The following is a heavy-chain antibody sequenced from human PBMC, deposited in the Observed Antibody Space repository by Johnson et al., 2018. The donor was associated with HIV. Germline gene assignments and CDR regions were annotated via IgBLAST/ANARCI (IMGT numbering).Heavy chain of an antibody. Sequence: VQLVESGGGVVQPGRSLRLSCAASGFRFSTYALHWVRQTPGKGLEWVALISDDGSNKYYADSVKGRFTISRDNSKNTLYLQMNSLRVEDTAVYYCAKSTQASILRESGPYGAFDIWGQGTMVTVSS. CDR1: GFRFSTYA. CDR2: ISDDGSNK. D-gene: IGHD3-10*01. CDR3: AKSTQASILRESGPYGAFDI. V-gene: IGHV3-30-3*02. J-gene: IGHJ3*02.